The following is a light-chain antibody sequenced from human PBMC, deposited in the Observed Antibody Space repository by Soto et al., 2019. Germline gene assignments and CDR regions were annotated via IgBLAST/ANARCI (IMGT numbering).Light chain of an antibody. CDR2: YDS. CDR3: QVWDSSSDHWV. J-gene: IGLJ3*02. CDR1: NIGSKR. V-gene: IGLV3-21*04. Sequence: SYELTQPPSVSVAPGKTARITGGGNNIGSKRVHWYQQKPGQAPVLVIYYDSDRPSGIPERFSGSNSGNTATLTISRVEAGDEADYYCQVWDSSSDHWVFGGGTKLTVL.